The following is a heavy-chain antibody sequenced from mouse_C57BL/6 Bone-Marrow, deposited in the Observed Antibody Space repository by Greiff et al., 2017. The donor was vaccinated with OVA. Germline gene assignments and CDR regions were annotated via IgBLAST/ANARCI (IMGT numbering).Heavy chain of an antibody. D-gene: IGHD2-3*01. CDR3: ARWWLLGAMDY. J-gene: IGHJ4*01. CDR2: INSDGGST. CDR1: EYEFPSHD. V-gene: IGHV5-2*01. Sequence: EVKLVESGGGLVQPGESLKLSCESNEYEFPSHDMSWVRKTPEKRLELVAAINSDGGSTYYPDNMERRFIISRDNTKKTLYQQMSSLRSEDTALYYCARWWLLGAMDYWGQGTSVTVSS.